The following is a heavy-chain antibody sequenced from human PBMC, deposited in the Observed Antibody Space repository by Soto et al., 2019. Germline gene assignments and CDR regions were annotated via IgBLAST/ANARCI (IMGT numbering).Heavy chain of an antibody. D-gene: IGHD2-15*01. CDR1: GFTLNRYD. V-gene: IGHV3-13*01. CDR2: IGTAGDT. CDR3: ARGGVGAAHFDY. J-gene: IGHJ4*02. Sequence: AGGSLRLSCTASGFTLNRYDMHWVRQGTGNVLEWVSTIGTAGDTYYPGSVGGRFTICREDAKNSLYLQMNSLTAGDTAVYYCARGGVGAAHFDYWGQGTLVTVS.